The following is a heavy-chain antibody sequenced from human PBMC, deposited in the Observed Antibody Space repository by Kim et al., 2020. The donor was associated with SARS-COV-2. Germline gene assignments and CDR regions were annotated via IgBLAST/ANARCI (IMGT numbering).Heavy chain of an antibody. D-gene: IGHD3-9*01. CDR3: ARTSYVLRYFDWLSGGREPDYYGMDV. J-gene: IGHJ6*02. CDR2: ISYDGSNK. CDR1: GFTFSSYA. V-gene: IGHV3-30*04. Sequence: GGSLRLSCAASGFTFSSYAMHWVRQAPGKGLEWVAVISYDGSNKYYADSVKGRFTISRDNSKNTLYLQMNSLRAEDTAVYYCARTSYVLRYFDWLSGGREPDYYGMDVWGQGTTVTVSS.